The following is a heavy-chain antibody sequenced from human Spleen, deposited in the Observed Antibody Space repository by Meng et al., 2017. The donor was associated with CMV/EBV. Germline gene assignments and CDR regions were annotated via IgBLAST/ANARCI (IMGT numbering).Heavy chain of an antibody. Sequence: ASVKVSCKASGYIFINHGISWVRQAPGQGLEWMGWISGYDGNTNYAQKFQDRVTMTIGTSTSTGYMELRSLRSDDTAVYYCAREMGTRSSHGMDVWGQGTTVTVS. J-gene: IGHJ6*02. CDR1: GYIFINHG. CDR2: ISGYDGNT. V-gene: IGHV1-18*01. D-gene: IGHD6-13*01. CDR3: AREMGTRSSHGMDV.